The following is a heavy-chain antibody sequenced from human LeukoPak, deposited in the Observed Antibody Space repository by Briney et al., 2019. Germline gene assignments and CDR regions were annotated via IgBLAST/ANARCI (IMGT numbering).Heavy chain of an antibody. J-gene: IGHJ6*03. CDR2: ISGYNGDT. CDR1: GYIFTTHG. V-gene: IGHV1-18*01. CDR3: ARAESWTGTTDYYYMDV. D-gene: IGHD1-1*01. Sequence: GPVNVSCKASGYIFTTHGISWGGQGPRQGGEWEGRISGYNGDTNYAERFQGRVTMTRNTSINTAYMELSSLGSEDTAVYYCARAESWTGTTDYYYMDVWGKGTTVTVSS.